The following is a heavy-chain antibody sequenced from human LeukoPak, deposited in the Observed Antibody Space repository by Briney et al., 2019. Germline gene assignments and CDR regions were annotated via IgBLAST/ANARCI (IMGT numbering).Heavy chain of an antibody. CDR2: ISAYNGNT. D-gene: IGHD3-22*01. Sequence: ASVKVSCKASGYTFTSYGISWVRQAPGQGLEWMGWISAYNGNTNYAQKLQGRVTMTTDTSTSTAYMELRSLRSDDTAVYYCAREYYYDSSGSNWFDPWGQGTLVTVSS. V-gene: IGHV1-18*01. CDR3: AREYYYDSSGSNWFDP. J-gene: IGHJ5*02. CDR1: GYTFTSYG.